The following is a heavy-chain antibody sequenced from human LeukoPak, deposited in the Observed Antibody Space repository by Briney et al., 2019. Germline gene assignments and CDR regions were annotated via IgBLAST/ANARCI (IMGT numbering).Heavy chain of an antibody. CDR3: ARSLAVAVDYFDY. CDR2: IYPGDSDT. CDR1: GYSFASYW. D-gene: IGHD6-19*01. J-gene: IGHJ4*02. V-gene: IGHV5-51*01. Sequence: GESLQISCKGSGYSFASYWIGWVRQMPGKGLEWMWIIYPGDSDTRYSPSFQGQVTISADKSISTAYLQWSSLKASDTAMYYCARSLAVAVDYFDYWGQGTLVTVSS.